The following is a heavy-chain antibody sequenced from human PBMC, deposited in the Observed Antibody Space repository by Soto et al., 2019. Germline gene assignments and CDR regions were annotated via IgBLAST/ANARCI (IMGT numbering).Heavy chain of an antibody. CDR3: ARDLGAIDY. D-gene: IGHD1-26*01. CDR2: ISTHNGNT. Sequence: ASVKVSCKASGYTFTSNGISWVRQAPGQGLEWMGRISTHNGNTNYAQKFQGRVTMTIETSTSTAHMELRSLRSDDTAVYYCARDLGAIDYWGQGTLVTVS. J-gene: IGHJ4*02. V-gene: IGHV1-18*04. CDR1: GYTFTSNG.